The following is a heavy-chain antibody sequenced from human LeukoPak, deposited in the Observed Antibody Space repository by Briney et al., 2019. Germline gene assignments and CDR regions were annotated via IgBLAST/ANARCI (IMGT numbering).Heavy chain of an antibody. D-gene: IGHD6-19*01. V-gene: IGHV1-69*04. Sequence: SVKVSCKASGGTFTSYAISWVRQAPGQGLEWMGRIIPIFGIANYAQKFQGRVTITADKSTSTANMELSSLRSEDTAVYYCARGARIAVAGTDYYYGMDVWGQGTTVTVSS. CDR1: GGTFTSYA. J-gene: IGHJ6*02. CDR3: ARGARIAVAGTDYYYGMDV. CDR2: IIPIFGIA.